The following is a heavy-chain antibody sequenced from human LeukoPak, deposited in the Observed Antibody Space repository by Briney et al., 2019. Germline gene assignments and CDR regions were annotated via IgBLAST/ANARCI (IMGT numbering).Heavy chain of an antibody. V-gene: IGHV3-23*01. J-gene: IGHJ4*02. CDR2: ISGSGGST. CDR1: GFSLSSSD. Sequence: PGGSLRLSCAAAGFSLSSSDMNWVRQAPGKGLEWVSSISGSGGSTYYADSVKGRLTISRDNSKNTLHLQMNSLRAEDTALYYCAKGGSTGSYYFDYWGQGSLVTVSS. D-gene: IGHD6-13*01. CDR3: AKGGSTGSYYFDY.